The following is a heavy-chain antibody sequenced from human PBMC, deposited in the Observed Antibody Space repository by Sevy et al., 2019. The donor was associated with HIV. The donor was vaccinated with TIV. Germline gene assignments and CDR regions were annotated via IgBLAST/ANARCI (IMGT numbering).Heavy chain of an antibody. CDR1: GFTFRTFP. Sequence: GGSLRLSCAASGFTFRTFPMSWVRQAPGKGLQWVSSISDTGTSTYYADSVEGRFTISRDNSKRTLYLQMNSLRAEDTALYYCAKYAGDFPHFDYWGQGTLVTVSS. D-gene: IGHD7-27*01. V-gene: IGHV3-23*01. CDR3: AKYAGDFPHFDY. J-gene: IGHJ4*02. CDR2: ISDTGTST.